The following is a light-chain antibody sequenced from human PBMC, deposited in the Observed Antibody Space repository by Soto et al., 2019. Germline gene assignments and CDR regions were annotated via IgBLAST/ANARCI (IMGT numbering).Light chain of an antibody. CDR2: EVS. Sequence: QSALTQPASVSGSPGQSITISCTGTSSDVGGYNYVSWYQQHPGKAPKLMIYEVSNRPSGVSHRFSGSKSGNTASLTISGLQAEDEADYYCSSYTSSRTSVFGTGTKLTVL. CDR3: SSYTSSRTSV. J-gene: IGLJ1*01. CDR1: SSDVGGYNY. V-gene: IGLV2-14*01.